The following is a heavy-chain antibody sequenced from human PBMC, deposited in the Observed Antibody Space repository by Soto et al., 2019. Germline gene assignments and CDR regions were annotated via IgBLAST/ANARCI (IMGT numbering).Heavy chain of an antibody. CDR3: ARGPGYSARSVAVDY. D-gene: IGHD6-25*01. CDR1: GFTFSYYW. J-gene: IGHJ4*02. Sequence: EVQLVESGGGLVQPGGSLRLSCAASGFTFSYYWMHWVRQAPGKGLVWVSRIYSDGGSTDYADSVKGRFTISRDNAKNTVYLQMNSLRPEDTGVYYCARGPGYSARSVAVDYWGQGTLVTVSS. V-gene: IGHV3-74*01. CDR2: IYSDGGST.